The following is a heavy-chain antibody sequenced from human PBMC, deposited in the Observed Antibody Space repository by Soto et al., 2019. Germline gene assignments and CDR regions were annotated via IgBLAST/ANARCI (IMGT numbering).Heavy chain of an antibody. J-gene: IGHJ4*02. V-gene: IGHV3-23*01. CDR2: IRGSGRRT. CDR3: ARRLNPYYFDN. Sequence: EVQLLESGGGLVQPGGSLRLSCAASGFTFSSYAMSWVRQAPGKGLEWVSAIRGSGRRTFHADSVTGRFTISSDNSQNTLFLQMNSLRAEDTAVYYCARRLNPYYFDNWGPGTLVTVSS. CDR1: GFTFSSYA. D-gene: IGHD2-21*02.